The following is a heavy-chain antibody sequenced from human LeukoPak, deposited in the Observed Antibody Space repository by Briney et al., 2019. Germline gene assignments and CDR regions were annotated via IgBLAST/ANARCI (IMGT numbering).Heavy chain of an antibody. J-gene: IGHJ6*02. D-gene: IGHD2-15*01. CDR3: AIYCSGGSCYSPTYYYYGMDV. V-gene: IGHV3-23*01. Sequence: GGSLRLSCAASGFTFSLYAMNWVRQAPGRGLEWVSAISGNAGDTFYADSVKGRLTISRDNSKNTLYLQMNSLRAEDTAVYYCAIYCSGGSCYSPTYYYYGMDVWGQGTTVTVSS. CDR2: ISGNAGDT. CDR1: GFTFSLYA.